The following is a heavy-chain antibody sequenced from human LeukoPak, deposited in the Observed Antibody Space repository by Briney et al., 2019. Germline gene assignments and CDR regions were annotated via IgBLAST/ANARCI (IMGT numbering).Heavy chain of an antibody. J-gene: IGHJ4*02. CDR3: ARDWGSTGYDLYDS. CDR1: GFTVSSNY. V-gene: IGHV3-7*01. Sequence: SGGSLRLSCAASGFTVSSNYMSWVRQAPGKGLEWVAHIRQDGSERHYVDSVKDRFAISRDNAKKSLDLQMDSLRAEDTAVYYCARDWGSTGYDLYDSWGQGTLVTVSS. D-gene: IGHD5-12*01. CDR2: IRQDGSER.